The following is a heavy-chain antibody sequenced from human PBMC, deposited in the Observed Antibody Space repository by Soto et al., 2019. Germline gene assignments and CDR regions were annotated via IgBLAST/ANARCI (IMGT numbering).Heavy chain of an antibody. CDR2: IVVGSGNT. Sequence: SVKVSCKASGFTFTSSAMQWVRQARGQRLEWIGWIVVGSGNTNYAQKFQERVTITRDMSTSTAYMELSSLRSEDTAVYYCAARASSITMFEVVSRYGDAFDIWGQGTMVTVSS. J-gene: IGHJ3*02. D-gene: IGHD3-3*01. CDR1: GFTFTSSA. CDR3: AARASSITMFEVVSRYGDAFDI. V-gene: IGHV1-58*02.